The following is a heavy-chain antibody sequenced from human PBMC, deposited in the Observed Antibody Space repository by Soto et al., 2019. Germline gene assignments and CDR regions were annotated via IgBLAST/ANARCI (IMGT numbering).Heavy chain of an antibody. V-gene: IGHV3-30-3*01. D-gene: IGHD4-4*01. CDR2: ISYDGSNK. Sequence: PGGSLRLSCAASGFTFSSYAMHWVRQAPGKGLEWVAVISYDGSNKYYADSVKGRFTISRDNSKNTLYLQMNSLRAEDTAVYYCARVKRGYSNYSLYYYYGMDVWGQGTTVTVSS. CDR1: GFTFSSYA. J-gene: IGHJ6*02. CDR3: ARVKRGYSNYSLYYYYGMDV.